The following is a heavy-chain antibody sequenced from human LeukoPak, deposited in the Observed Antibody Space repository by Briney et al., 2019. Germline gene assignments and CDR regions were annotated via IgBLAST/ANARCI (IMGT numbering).Heavy chain of an antibody. J-gene: IGHJ4*02. CDR2: IYYTGST. V-gene: IGHV4-59*12. Sequence: SETLSLTCTVSGASISSYYWSWIRQPPGKGLEWIGYIYYTGSTNYNPSLKSRVTISIDTSKNQFSLKLSSVTAADTAVYYCARGAIPEQQLVRSYFDYWGQGTLVTVSS. CDR1: GASISSYY. D-gene: IGHD6-13*01. CDR3: ARGAIPEQQLVRSYFDY.